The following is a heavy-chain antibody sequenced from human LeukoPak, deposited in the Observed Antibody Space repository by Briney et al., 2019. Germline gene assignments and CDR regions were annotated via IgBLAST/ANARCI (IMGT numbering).Heavy chain of an antibody. CDR1: GFTFDDYA. D-gene: IGHD3-16*01. Sequence: GRSLTLSCAASGFTFDDYAMHWVRQAPGKGLVWVSRINSDGFSITYADSVKGRFTISRDNAKNTLYLHMNSLRGEDTAVYYCARFYGGSAFDIWGQGTMVTVSS. J-gene: IGHJ3*02. CDR3: ARFYGGSAFDI. CDR2: INSDGFSI. V-gene: IGHV3-74*01.